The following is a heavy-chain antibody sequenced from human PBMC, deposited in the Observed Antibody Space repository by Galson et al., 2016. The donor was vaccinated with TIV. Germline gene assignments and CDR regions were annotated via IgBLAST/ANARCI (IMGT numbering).Heavy chain of an antibody. V-gene: IGHV1-46*03. CDR2: IDPSGGST. CDR1: GYTFTRYY. D-gene: IGHD3-10*01. J-gene: IGHJ4*02. CDR3: ATYGSGRQASFDF. Sequence: SVKVSCKASGYTFTRYYMHWMRQAPGQGLEWMGVIDPSGGSTTYAQKFQGRVTMTRDPSTSTVYMELSSLTSEGTAVYYCATYGSGRQASFDFWGQGTLVAVSS.